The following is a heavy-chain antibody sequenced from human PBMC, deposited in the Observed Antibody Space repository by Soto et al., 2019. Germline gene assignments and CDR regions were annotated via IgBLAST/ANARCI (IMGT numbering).Heavy chain of an antibody. D-gene: IGHD6-25*01. CDR3: ANGLVAAVTDY. CDR2: ISYDGSNE. J-gene: IGHJ4*02. CDR1: GFTFSNAA. Sequence: QVQLVESGGGVVQPGRSLRLSCAASGFTFSNAAMHWVRQAPGKGLEWVAVISYDGSNEYYADSVKGRFTISRDNSKNTLSLQMSSLRPEDTAVYYCANGLVAAVTDYWGRGTLVTVSS. V-gene: IGHV3-30-3*01.